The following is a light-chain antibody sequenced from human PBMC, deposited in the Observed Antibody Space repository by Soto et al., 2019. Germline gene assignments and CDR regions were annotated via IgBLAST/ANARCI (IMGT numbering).Light chain of an antibody. V-gene: IGLV1-44*01. CDR3: ATWDDSLNGYYV. J-gene: IGLJ1*01. CDR1: SSNIGRNT. Sequence: QSVLTQPPSASGTPGQRVTISCSGSSSNIGRNTVNWYQQLPGTAPKLLIYSNYQRPSGVPDRFSGSKSGTSASLAISGLQSEDDADYSCATWDDSLNGYYVFGTGTKLTVL. CDR2: SNY.